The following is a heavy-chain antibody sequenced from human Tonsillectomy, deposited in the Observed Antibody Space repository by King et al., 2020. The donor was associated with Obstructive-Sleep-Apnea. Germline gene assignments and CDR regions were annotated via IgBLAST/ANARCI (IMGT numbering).Heavy chain of an antibody. CDR3: AKDRDGYNYGDAFDI. CDR2: IWYDGSNK. Sequence: VQLVESGGGVVQPGRSLRLSCAASGFTFSSYGMHWVRQAPGKGLEWVAVIWYDGSNKYYADSVKGRFTISRDNSKNTLYLQMNSLRAEDTAVYYCAKDRDGYNYGDAFDIWGQGTMVTVSS. J-gene: IGHJ3*02. CDR1: GFTFSSYG. V-gene: IGHV3-33*06. D-gene: IGHD5-24*01.